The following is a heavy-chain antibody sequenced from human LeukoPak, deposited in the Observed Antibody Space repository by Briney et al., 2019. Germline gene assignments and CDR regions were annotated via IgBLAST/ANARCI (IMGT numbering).Heavy chain of an antibody. D-gene: IGHD3-22*01. V-gene: IGHV3-7*01. CDR2: INQDGSEK. CDR3: ARDFHYYDSSGYYYYFDY. CDR1: GFTFNNYW. J-gene: IGHJ4*02. Sequence: GGSLRLSCAASGFTFNNYWMSWVRQAPGKGLEWVANINQDGSEKHYVDSVKGRFTISRDNAKNSLYQQLNSLRAEDTAVYYCARDFHYYDSSGYYYYFDYWGQGTLVTVSS.